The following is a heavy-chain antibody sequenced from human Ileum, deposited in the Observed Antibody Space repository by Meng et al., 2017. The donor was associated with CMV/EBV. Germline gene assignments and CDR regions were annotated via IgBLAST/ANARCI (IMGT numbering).Heavy chain of an antibody. CDR3: VRGDDWRDYYGMDV. CDR1: GFTFSQYW. Sequence: GESLKISCAASGFTFSQYWVHWVRQAPGKGLVWVARVNGAGNSLRYADSVKGRFTVSRDNGKNTLFLQMNSVSVEDTALYYCVRGDDWRDYYGMDVWGQGTTVTVSS. J-gene: IGHJ6*02. CDR2: VNGAGNSL. V-gene: IGHV3-74*01. D-gene: IGHD3-9*01.